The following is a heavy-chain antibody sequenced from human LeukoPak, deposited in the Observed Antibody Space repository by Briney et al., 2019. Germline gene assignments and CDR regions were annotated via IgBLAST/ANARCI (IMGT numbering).Heavy chain of an antibody. V-gene: IGHV1-69*13. CDR2: IIPIFGTA. Sequence: SVKVSCKASGGTFISYAISWVRQAPGQGLEWMGGIIPIFGTANYAQKFQGRVTITADESTSTVYMELSSLRSEDTAVYYCARSSGWSKFWFDPWGQGTLVTVSS. D-gene: IGHD6-19*01. CDR1: GGTFISYA. J-gene: IGHJ5*02. CDR3: ARSSGWSKFWFDP.